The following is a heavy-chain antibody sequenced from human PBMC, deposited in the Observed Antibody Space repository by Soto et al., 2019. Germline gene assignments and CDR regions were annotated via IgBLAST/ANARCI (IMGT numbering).Heavy chain of an antibody. CDR1: GFSISTYA. D-gene: IGHD1-26*01. V-gene: IGHV3-30*04. CDR2: ISYNGNNK. Sequence: QVQLVESGGGAVQPGRSLRLSCAASGFSISTYALHWVRQAPGKGPEWVAIISYNGNNKHYADSVKGRFTISRDNSKNTVDLQMNSLRVEDTAMYYCARRSFPYSGSPLEPWSDALDIWGQGTMVTVSS. CDR3: ARRSFPYSGSPLEPWSDALDI. J-gene: IGHJ3*02.